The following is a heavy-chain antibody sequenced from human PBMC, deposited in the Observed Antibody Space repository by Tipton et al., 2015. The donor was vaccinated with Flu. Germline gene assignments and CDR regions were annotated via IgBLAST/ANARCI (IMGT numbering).Heavy chain of an antibody. CDR2: IWYDGSNK. CDR1: GFIFSTYG. J-gene: IGHJ6*02. V-gene: IGHV3-33*01. D-gene: IGHD3-3*01. Sequence: QVQLVQSGGGVVQPGRSLRLSCAASGFIFSTYGMHWVRQAPGKGLEWVAVIWYDGSNKYYADSVKGRFTISRDNSKNTVYLQMNSLRAEDTAVYYCARDHPPSITVLGEITDYFGMAVWGQGTTVTVSS. CDR3: ARDHPPSITVLGEITDYFGMAV.